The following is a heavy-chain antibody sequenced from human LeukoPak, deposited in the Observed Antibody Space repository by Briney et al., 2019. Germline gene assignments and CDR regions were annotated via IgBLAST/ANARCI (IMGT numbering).Heavy chain of an antibody. J-gene: IGHJ5*02. D-gene: IGHD4-23*01. CDR3: ARDNSVEDTAWWFDP. V-gene: IGHV1-46*01. Sequence: ASVKVSCKASGYTFTSYYMHWVRQAPGQGLEGMGIINPSGGSTSYAQKFQGRVTMTRDMSTITDYMELSSLRSEDTAVYYCARDNSVEDTAWWFDPWGQGTLVTVSS. CDR1: GYTFTSYY. CDR2: INPSGGST.